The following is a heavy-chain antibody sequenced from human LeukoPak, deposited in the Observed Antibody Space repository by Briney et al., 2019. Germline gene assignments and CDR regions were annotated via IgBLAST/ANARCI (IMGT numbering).Heavy chain of an antibody. CDR1: GGSFSGYY. J-gene: IGHJ4*02. V-gene: IGHV4-34*01. Sequence: PSETLSLTCAVYGGSFSGYYWSWIRQPPGKGLEWIGEINHSGSTNYNPSLKSRVTISVDTSKNQFSLKLSSVTAAATAVYYCARYYYRGFIDYWGQGTLVTVSS. CDR3: ARYYYRGFIDY. CDR2: INHSGST. D-gene: IGHD3-10*01.